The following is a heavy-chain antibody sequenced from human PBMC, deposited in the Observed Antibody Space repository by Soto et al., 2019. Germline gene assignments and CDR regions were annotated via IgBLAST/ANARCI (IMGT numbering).Heavy chain of an antibody. CDR2: ISAYNGNT. V-gene: IGHV1-18*04. CDR1: GYTFTSYG. Sequence: VKVSCKASGYTFTSYGISWVRQAPGQGLEWIGWISAYNGNTNYAQKLQGRVTMTTDTSTSTAYMELRSLRSDDTAVYYCARDRRFLEWLSHDYYYGMDVWGQGTTVTVSS. D-gene: IGHD3-3*01. CDR3: ARDRRFLEWLSHDYYYGMDV. J-gene: IGHJ6*02.